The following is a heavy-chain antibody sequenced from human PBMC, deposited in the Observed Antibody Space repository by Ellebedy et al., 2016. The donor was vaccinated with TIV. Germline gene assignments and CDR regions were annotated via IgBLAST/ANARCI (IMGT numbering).Heavy chain of an antibody. J-gene: IGHJ3*02. CDR1: GFTFGYYG. CDR3: ARGKDAFDI. CDR2: ISTDGSLI. V-gene: IGHV3-21*01. Sequence: GESLKISXAASGFTFGYYGMNWVRQAPGKGLEWVSSISTDGSLIYSANSLKGRFTISRDNSKNTVFLQMNSLGREDTAVYYCARGKDAFDIWGQGTMVTVST.